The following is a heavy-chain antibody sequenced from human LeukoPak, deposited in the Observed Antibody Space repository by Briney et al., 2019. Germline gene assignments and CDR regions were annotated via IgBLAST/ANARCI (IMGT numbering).Heavy chain of an antibody. J-gene: IGHJ3*01. CDR3: TREGVYSPDPSSYHRRPFDL. Sequence: SVKVSCKTTGDNFSTYVITWVRQAPGLGLEWMGRIIPKFNVANSAQKFKDRVTITADKSTHTAHMELSSLTSDDTAVYYCTREGVYSPDPSSYHRRPFDLWGKGTVVIVSS. V-gene: IGHV1-69*04. CDR2: IIPKFNVA. D-gene: IGHD2-21*01. CDR1: GDNFSTYV.